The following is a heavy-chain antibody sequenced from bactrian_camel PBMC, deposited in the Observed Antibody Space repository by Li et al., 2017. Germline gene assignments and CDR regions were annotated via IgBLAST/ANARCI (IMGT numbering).Heavy chain of an antibody. D-gene: IGHD3*01. CDR3: VKSGGAYEYTD. J-gene: IGHJ4*01. V-gene: IGHV3S55*01. CDR1: GHSRGSNC. Sequence: HVQLVESGGGSVQTGGSLRLSCVVSGHSRGSNCVGWYRLPPGRAPAEREGIAAIRRSGGETWYAGSVKGRFFISRDNDKNTLYLQLNSLKVDDTAVYWCVKSGGAYEYTDWGQGTQVTVS. CDR2: IRRSGGET.